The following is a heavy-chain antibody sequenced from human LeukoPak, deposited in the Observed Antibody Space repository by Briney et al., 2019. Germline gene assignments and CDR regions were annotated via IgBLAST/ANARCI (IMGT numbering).Heavy chain of an antibody. CDR2: IWYDGSNK. D-gene: IGHD1-26*01. CDR1: GFTFSSYG. J-gene: IGHJ4*02. Sequence: PGRSLRLSCAASGFTFSSYGMHWVRQAPGKGLEWVAVIWYDGSNKYYADSAKGRFTISRDNSKNTLYLQMNSLRAEDTAVYYCARGVGAFYYFDYWGQGTLVTVSS. V-gene: IGHV3-33*01. CDR3: ARGVGAFYYFDY.